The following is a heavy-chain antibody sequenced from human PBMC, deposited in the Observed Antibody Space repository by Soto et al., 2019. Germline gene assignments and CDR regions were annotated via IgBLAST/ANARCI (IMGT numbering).Heavy chain of an antibody. J-gene: IGHJ5*02. V-gene: IGHV4-31*03. CDR3: AREPSP. CDR2: IYYSGST. CDR1: GATISSGGYY. Sequence: QVQLQESGPALVKPSQTLSLTCTVSGATISSGGYYWGWIHQHPGKGLEWIGYIYYSGSTYYNPSLKRRVAISVDTSKNQFSLKLTSVTAADTAVYYRAREPSPWGQGTLVTVSS.